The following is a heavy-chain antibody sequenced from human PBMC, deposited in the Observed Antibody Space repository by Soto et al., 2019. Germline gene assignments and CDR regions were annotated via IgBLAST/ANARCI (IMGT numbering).Heavy chain of an antibody. V-gene: IGHV4-34*01. CDR1: GEPFIGYY. J-gene: IGHJ5*02. CDR3: AKGVTRGRIGNWFNP. CDR2: TSISETM. D-gene: IGHD1-1*01. Sequence: ETLSPTCTVHGEPFIGYYWSWVRHAPGKGPEWIGETSISETMKYHPTLKTRAAIPEDTTKTQLPLNLTALPAAARAAYYCAKGVTRGRIGNWFNPWGQGTLVTVSS.